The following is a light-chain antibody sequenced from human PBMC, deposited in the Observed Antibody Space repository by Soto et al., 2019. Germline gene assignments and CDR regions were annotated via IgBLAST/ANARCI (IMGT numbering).Light chain of an antibody. CDR2: EAS. J-gene: IGKJ4*01. CDR3: QQYDSWPPT. CDR1: ESVTSTY. V-gene: IGKV3-20*01. Sequence: DIVLTQSPGILSLSPGDRATLSCRSSESVTSTYLAWYQQKRGQAPRLLIYEASSRASGIPDRFSGSGSGKDFTLTISKVEPEDVAVYYCQQYDSWPPTFGGGTKVEIK.